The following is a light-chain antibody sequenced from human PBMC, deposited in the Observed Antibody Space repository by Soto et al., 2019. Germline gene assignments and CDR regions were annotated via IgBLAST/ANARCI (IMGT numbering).Light chain of an antibody. V-gene: IGKV1-39*01. CDR2: GAS. CDR3: QQSFRPPET. CDR1: EFIDTF. Sequence: IQMTQSPSSLSASVGDRVTITCRSSEFIDTFVNWYQHKTGKAPHLLVYGASSLQVGVPSRFTGSASGTEFTLTSTGLQPEDFATYYCQQSFRPPETFGQGTKVEIK. J-gene: IGKJ1*01.